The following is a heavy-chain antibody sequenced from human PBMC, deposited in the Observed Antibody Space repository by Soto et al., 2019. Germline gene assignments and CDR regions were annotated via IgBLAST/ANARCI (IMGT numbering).Heavy chain of an antibody. CDR3: TTDPSPLIHPTYYYYGMDV. Sequence: PGGSLRLSCAASGFTFGNAWMNWVRQAPGKGLEWVGRIKSKTDGGTTDYAAPVKGRFTISRDDSKNTLYLQMNSLKTEDTAVYYCTTDPSPLIHPTYYYYGMDVWGQGTTVTVSS. CDR2: IKSKTDGGTT. V-gene: IGHV3-15*07. CDR1: GFTFGNAW. D-gene: IGHD5-18*01. J-gene: IGHJ6*02.